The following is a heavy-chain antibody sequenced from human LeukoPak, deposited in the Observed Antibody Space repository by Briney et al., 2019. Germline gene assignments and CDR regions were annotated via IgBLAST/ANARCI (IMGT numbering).Heavy chain of an antibody. CDR2: FSAYNGNT. CDR1: GYSFTTYG. CDR3: ARDEYYYDSSGPYYFDF. J-gene: IGHJ4*02. Sequence: ASVKVSCKTSGYSFTTYGISWVRQAPGQGLEWMGWFSAYNGNTKFVQKLQGRVTMTTDTSASTAYMELRSLRSDDTAVYYCARDEYYYDSSGPYYFDFWGQGTLVTVSS. V-gene: IGHV1-18*01. D-gene: IGHD3-22*01.